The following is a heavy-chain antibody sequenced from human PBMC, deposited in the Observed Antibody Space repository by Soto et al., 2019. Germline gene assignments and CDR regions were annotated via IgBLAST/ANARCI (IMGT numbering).Heavy chain of an antibody. CDR2: TYYRSKWYN. CDR1: GDSVSSNSAA. CDR3: ARDGQLDPNYYYYYMDV. D-gene: IGHD6-6*01. V-gene: IGHV6-1*01. J-gene: IGHJ6*03. Sequence: SQTLSLTCAISGDSVSSNSAAWNWIRQSPSRGLEWLGRTYYRSKWYNDYAVSVKSRITINPDTSKNQFSLQLNSVTPEDTAVYYCARDGQLDPNYYYYYMDVWGKGTTVTVSS.